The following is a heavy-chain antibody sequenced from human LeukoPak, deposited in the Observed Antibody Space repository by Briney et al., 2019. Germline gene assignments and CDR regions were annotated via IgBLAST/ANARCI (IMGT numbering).Heavy chain of an antibody. V-gene: IGHV3-23*01. CDR2: ISGSGGST. D-gene: IGHD3-22*01. Sequence: QPGGSLRLSCAASGFTFSSYAMSWVRQAPGKGLEWVSAISGSGGSTYYADSVKGRFTISRDNSKNTLYLQMNSLRAEDTAVYYCAKIASGYYYEGSSFFDYWGQGTLVTVSS. J-gene: IGHJ4*02. CDR3: AKIASGYYYEGSSFFDY. CDR1: GFTFSSYA.